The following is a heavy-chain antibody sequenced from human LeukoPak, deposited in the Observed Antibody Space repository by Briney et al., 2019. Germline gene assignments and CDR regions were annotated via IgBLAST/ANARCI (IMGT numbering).Heavy chain of an antibody. Sequence: GASVTVSCKASGYTFTGYYMHWVRQAPGQGLEWMGWINPNSGGTNYAQKFQGRVTMTRDTSISTAYMELSRLRSDDTAVYYCARGLVAGPNYYYGMDVWGQGTTVAVSS. V-gene: IGHV1-2*02. CDR1: GYTFTGYY. J-gene: IGHJ6*02. CDR2: INPNSGGT. CDR3: ARGLVAGPNYYYGMDV. D-gene: IGHD6-19*01.